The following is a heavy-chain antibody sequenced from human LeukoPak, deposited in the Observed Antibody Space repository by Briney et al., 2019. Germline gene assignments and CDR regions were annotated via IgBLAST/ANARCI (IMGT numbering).Heavy chain of an antibody. J-gene: IGHJ4*02. D-gene: IGHD3-3*01. CDR1: GFTFSSSA. CDR3: ARWSGYYYFDY. CDR2: ISGSGSGGST. V-gene: IGHV3-23*01. Sequence: GGSLRLSCAASGFTFSSSAMSWVRQAPGKGLEWVSNISGSGSGGSTYYVDSVKGRFTISRDNSKNTLYLQMNSLRAEDTAVYYCARWSGYYYFDYWGQGTLVTVSS.